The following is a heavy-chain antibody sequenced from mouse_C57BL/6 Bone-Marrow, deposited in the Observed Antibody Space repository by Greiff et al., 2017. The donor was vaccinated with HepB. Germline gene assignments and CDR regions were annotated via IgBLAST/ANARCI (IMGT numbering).Heavy chain of an antibody. J-gene: IGHJ1*03. CDR2: SRNKANDYTT. Sequence: EVMLVESGGGLVQSGRSLRLSCATSGFTFSDFYMEWVRQAPGKGLEWIAASRNKANDYTTEYSASVKGRFIVSRDTSQSILYLQMNALRAEDTAIYYCARENWAWYFDVWGTGTTVTVSS. CDR1: GFTFSDFY. D-gene: IGHD4-1*01. V-gene: IGHV7-1*01. CDR3: ARENWAWYFDV.